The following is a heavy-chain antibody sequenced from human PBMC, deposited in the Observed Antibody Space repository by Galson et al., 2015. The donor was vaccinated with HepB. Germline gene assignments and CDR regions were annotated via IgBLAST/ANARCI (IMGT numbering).Heavy chain of an antibody. CDR1: GVTLNNYV. Sequence: SVKVSCKASGVTLNNYVISWVRQAPGHGLEWMGGIIPMFRTPNYAQKFQARVTVSADESTSTADMELSSLRSEDTAIYYCASLGYRAGAPFDIWGQGTVVTVSS. CDR3: ASLGYRAGAPFDI. D-gene: IGHD6-25*01. J-gene: IGHJ3*02. CDR2: IIPMFRTP. V-gene: IGHV1-69*13.